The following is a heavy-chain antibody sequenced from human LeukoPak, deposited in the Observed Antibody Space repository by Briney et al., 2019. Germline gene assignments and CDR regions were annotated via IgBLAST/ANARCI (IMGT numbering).Heavy chain of an antibody. CDR2: LSNSGSII. V-gene: IGHV3-11*01. D-gene: IGHD3-22*01. CDR1: GFTFSDYC. CDR3: ARGQRVYDSSAHYAY. J-gene: IGHJ4*02. Sequence: GGSLRLSCAASGFTFSDYCMSWIRQAPGKGLEWISYLSNSGSIIYYADSVKGRFTVSRDNAKNSLYPQMNSLRADDTAVYFCARGQRVYDSSAHYAYWGQGTLVTVSS.